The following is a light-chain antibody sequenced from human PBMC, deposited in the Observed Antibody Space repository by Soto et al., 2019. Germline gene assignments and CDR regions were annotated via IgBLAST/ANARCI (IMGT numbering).Light chain of an antibody. J-gene: IGKJ5*01. V-gene: IGKV3-11*01. CDR1: QSVTTY. Sequence: EIVLTQSPDTLSLSQGERATLSCRASQSVTTYLAWYQQKPGQAPRLLIYDASNRATGIPARFSGSGSGTDFTLTISSLEPEDFAVYYCQQRSNWPPLISIGQGTRLEIK. CDR2: DAS. CDR3: QQRSNWPPLIS.